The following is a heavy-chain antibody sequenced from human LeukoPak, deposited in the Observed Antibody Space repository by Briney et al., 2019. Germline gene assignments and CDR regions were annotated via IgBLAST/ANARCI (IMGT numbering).Heavy chain of an antibody. J-gene: IGHJ6*03. Sequence: SETLSLTCAVYGGSFSGYYWSWIRQPPGKGLEWIGEINHSGSTNYNPSLKSRVTISVDTSKNQFSLKLSSVTAADTAVYYCARGWSKDVRLRPGRYYMDVWGKGTSVTVSS. CDR2: INHSGST. CDR1: GGSFSGYY. D-gene: IGHD4-17*01. CDR3: ARGWSKDVRLRPGRYYMDV. V-gene: IGHV4-34*01.